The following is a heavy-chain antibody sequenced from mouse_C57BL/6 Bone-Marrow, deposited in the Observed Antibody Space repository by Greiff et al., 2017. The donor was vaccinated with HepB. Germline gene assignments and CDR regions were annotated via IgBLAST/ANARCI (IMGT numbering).Heavy chain of an antibody. V-gene: IGHV1-55*01. J-gene: IGHJ2*01. Sequence: VKLKQPGAELVKPGASVKMSCKASGYTFTSYWITWVKQRPGQGLEWIGDIYPGSGSTNYNEKFKSKATLTVDTSSSTAYMQLSSLTSEDSAVYYCARYYGSSYGGYWGQGTTLTVSS. CDR1: GYTFTSYW. CDR2: IYPGSGST. CDR3: ARYYGSSYGGY. D-gene: IGHD1-1*01.